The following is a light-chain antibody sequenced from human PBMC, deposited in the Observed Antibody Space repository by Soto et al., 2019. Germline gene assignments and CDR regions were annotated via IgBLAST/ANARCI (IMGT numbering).Light chain of an antibody. CDR1: RGVSSN. Sequence: EIVMTQSPATGSVSPGERATLSCRASRGVSSNLARYQQKPGQAPRLLIYSASRRATGFPGRFSGSGSGTDFTLTISRLEPEDFAVYYCQHCQPYGDSPPLTFGGGTKVDIK. V-gene: IGKV3-15*01. J-gene: IGKJ4*01. CDR2: SAS. CDR3: QHCQPYGDSPPLT.